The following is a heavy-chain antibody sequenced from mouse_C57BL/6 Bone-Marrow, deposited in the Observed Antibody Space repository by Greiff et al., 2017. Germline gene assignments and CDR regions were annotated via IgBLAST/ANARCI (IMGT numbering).Heavy chain of an antibody. CDR2: IDPENGDT. V-gene: IGHV14-4*01. CDR3: TTPYGNYDAMDY. CDR1: GFNIKDDY. D-gene: IGHD2-1*01. Sequence: EVQRVESGAELVRPGASVKLSCTASGFNIKDDYMHWVKQRPEQGLEWIGWIDPENGDTEYASKFQGKATITADTSSNTAYLQLSSLTSEDTAVYYCTTPYGNYDAMDYWGQGTSVTVSS. J-gene: IGHJ4*01.